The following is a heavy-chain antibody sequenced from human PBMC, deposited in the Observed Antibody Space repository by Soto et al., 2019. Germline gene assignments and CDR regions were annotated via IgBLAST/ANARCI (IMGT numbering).Heavy chain of an antibody. V-gene: IGHV5-10-1*01. CDR2: IDPSDSYT. J-gene: IGHJ6*02. D-gene: IGHD1-1*01. Sequence: GESLKISCKGSGYSFTSYWISWVRQMPGKGLEWMGRIDPSDSYTNYSPSFQGHVTISADKSISTAYLQWSSLKASDTAMYYCASTIADYYYYGMDVWGQGTTVTVSS. CDR1: GYSFTSYW. CDR3: ASTIADYYYYGMDV.